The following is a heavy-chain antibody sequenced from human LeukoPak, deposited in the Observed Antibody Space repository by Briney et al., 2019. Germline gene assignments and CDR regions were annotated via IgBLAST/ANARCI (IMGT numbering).Heavy chain of an antibody. CDR1: GFTFSSYG. V-gene: IGHV3-23*01. D-gene: IGHD3-3*01. J-gene: IGHJ4*02. CDR3: AKFFLGWSLDY. CDR2: ISSSGDT. Sequence: GGSLRLSCAASGFTFSSYGMSWVRQAPGKGLEWVSTISSSGDTFYADSVKGLFTISRDNSKNTLYLQMNSLRAEDTAIYYCAKFFLGWSLDYGGKEPLVPVS.